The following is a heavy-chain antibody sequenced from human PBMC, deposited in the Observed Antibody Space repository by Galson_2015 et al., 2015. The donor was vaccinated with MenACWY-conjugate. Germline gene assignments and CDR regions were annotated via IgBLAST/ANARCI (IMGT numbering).Heavy chain of an antibody. Sequence: SLRLSCAASGFTFSNYAMAWVRQAPGKGLKCVSAIRDTGGSTYYSDSVKGRFTISRDNSKNSLYLQMNSLRAEDTAVYFCARVGTVFGLQYWGQGPLVTVSS. CDR1: GFTFSNYA. CDR3: ARVGTVFGLQY. CDR2: IRDTGGST. D-gene: IGHD3-3*01. V-gene: IGHV3-23*01. J-gene: IGHJ4*02.